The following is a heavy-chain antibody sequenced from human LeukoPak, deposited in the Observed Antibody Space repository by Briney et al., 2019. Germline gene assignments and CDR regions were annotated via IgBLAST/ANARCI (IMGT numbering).Heavy chain of an antibody. CDR1: GFTVSSNY. Sequence: PGGSLRLSCAASGFTVSSNYMSWVRQAPGKGLEWVSVIYSGGSTYYADSVKGRFTISRDNSKNTLYLQMNSLRAEDTAVYYCARAPFGVVTHFDYWGQGTLVTVSS. D-gene: IGHD3-3*01. J-gene: IGHJ4*02. V-gene: IGHV3-53*01. CDR3: ARAPFGVVTHFDY. CDR2: IYSGGST.